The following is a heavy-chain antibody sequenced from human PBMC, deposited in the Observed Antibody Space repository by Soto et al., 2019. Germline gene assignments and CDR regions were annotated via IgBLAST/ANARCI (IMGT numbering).Heavy chain of an antibody. CDR2: ISAYNGNT. Sequence: XSVKVSCKASGYTFTSYGISWVRQAPGQGLEWMGWISAYNGNTNYAQKLQGRVTMTTDTSTSTAYMELRSLRSDDTAVYYCARDSANYYDSSGYLCCWGQGTLVTVSS. CDR3: ARDSANYYDSSGYLCC. CDR1: GYTFTSYG. D-gene: IGHD3-22*01. J-gene: IGHJ4*02. V-gene: IGHV1-18*01.